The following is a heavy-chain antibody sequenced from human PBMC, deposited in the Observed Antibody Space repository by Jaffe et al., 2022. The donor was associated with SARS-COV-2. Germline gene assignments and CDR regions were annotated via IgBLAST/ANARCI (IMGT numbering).Heavy chain of an antibody. CDR3: ARARRGTSGQSPPGY. Sequence: QVQLVESGGGLVKPGGSLRLSCAASGFTFSDYYMSWIRQAPGKGLEWVSYISSSSSYTNYADSVKGRFTISRDNAKNSLYLQMNSLRAEDTAVYYCARARRGTSGQSPPGYWGQGTLVTVSS. D-gene: IGHD1-1*01. V-gene: IGHV3-11*06. J-gene: IGHJ4*02. CDR2: ISSSSSYT. CDR1: GFTFSDYY.